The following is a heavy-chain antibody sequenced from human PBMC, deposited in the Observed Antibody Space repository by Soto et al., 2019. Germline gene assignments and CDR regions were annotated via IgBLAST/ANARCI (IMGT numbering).Heavy chain of an antibody. J-gene: IGHJ5*02. CDR2: INHSGST. CDR3: ARGGGVYAYNWFDP. D-gene: IGHD2-8*01. CDR1: GGSFSGYY. V-gene: IGHV4-34*01. Sequence: SETLSLTCAVYGGSFSGYYWSWIRQPPGKGLEWIGEINHSGSTNYNPSLKSRVTISVDTFKNQFSLKLSSVTAADTAVYYCARGGGVYAYNWFDPWGQGTLVTVS.